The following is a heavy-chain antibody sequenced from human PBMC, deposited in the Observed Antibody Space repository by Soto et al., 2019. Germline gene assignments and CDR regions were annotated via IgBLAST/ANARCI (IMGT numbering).Heavy chain of an antibody. CDR3: AKEVATQSNPVDYYYLDV. CDR2: ISSSSSTI. V-gene: IGHV3-48*01. CDR1: GFTFSSYS. D-gene: IGHD2-15*01. Sequence: GGSLRLSCAASGFTFSSYSMNWVRQAPGKGLEWVSYISSSSSTIYYADSVKGRFTISRDNSKNSLYLQMNSLRAEDTAVYYCAKEVATQSNPVDYYYLDVWGKGTTVTVSS. J-gene: IGHJ6*03.